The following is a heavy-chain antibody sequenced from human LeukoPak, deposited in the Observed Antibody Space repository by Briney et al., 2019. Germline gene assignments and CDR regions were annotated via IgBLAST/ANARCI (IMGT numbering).Heavy chain of an antibody. D-gene: IGHD3-10*01. CDR3: ARDLVWFGEPKGYYNYMDV. CDR1: GFTFSRYS. Sequence: GGSLRLSCAASGFTFSRYSMNWVRQAPGKGLEWVSSISISSNYIYYPDSLKGRFTISRDNAKNSLYLQMNTLRAEDTAVYYCARDLVWFGEPKGYYNYMDVWGKGTTVTVSS. J-gene: IGHJ6*03. V-gene: IGHV3-21*01. CDR2: ISISSNYI.